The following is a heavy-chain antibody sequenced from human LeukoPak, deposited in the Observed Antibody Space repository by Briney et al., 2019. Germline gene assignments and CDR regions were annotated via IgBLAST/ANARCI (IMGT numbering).Heavy chain of an antibody. CDR2: IYYSGST. J-gene: IGHJ3*02. Sequence: PSETLSLTRTVSGGSISSYYWSWIRQPPGKGLEWIGYIYYSGSTNYNPSLKSRVTISVDTSKNQFSLKLSSVTAADTAVYYCARASVTSDAFDIWGQGTMVTVSS. CDR3: ARASVTSDAFDI. V-gene: IGHV4-59*01. CDR1: GGSISSYY. D-gene: IGHD4-17*01.